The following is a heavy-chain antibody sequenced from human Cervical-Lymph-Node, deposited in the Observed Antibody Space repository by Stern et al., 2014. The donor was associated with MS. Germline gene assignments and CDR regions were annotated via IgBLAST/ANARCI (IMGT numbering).Heavy chain of an antibody. CDR3: ARDSRKAVADY. J-gene: IGHJ4*02. Sequence: QMQLVQSGPELKIPGASVKVSCKASGYTFTNYGFSWVRQAPGQGLEWMGWISPYNGHTNYTQNFQGRLSMTTDTSTSTAYMDLRSLRSDDTAVYFCARDSRKAVADYWGQGTLVTVSS. D-gene: IGHD6-19*01. CDR2: ISPYNGHT. CDR1: GYTFTNYG. V-gene: IGHV1-18*01.